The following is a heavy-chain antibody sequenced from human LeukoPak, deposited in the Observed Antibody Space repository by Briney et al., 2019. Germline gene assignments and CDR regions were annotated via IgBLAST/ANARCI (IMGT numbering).Heavy chain of an antibody. CDR1: GGSISSSSYY. Sequence: PSETLSLTCTVSGGSISSSSYYWGWIRQPPGKGLEWIGSIYYSGSTYYNPSLKSRVTISVDTSKNQFSLKLSSVTAADTAVYYCARHTHETESGRELDRFPDYWGQGTLVTVSS. CDR3: ARHTHETESGRELDRFPDY. J-gene: IGHJ4*02. CDR2: IYYSGST. V-gene: IGHV4-39*01. D-gene: IGHD3-10*01.